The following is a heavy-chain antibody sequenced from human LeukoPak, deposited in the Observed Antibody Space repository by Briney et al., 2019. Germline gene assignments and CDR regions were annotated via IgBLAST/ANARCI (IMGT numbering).Heavy chain of an antibody. CDR3: ARNQPTYSSSWFYIDY. V-gene: IGHV3-48*04. CDR1: GFTFSSYG. CDR2: ISSSGSTI. J-gene: IGHJ4*02. Sequence: GGSLRLSCAASGFTFSSYGMHWVRQAPGKGLEWVSYISSSGSTIYYADSVKGRFTISRDNAKNSLYLQMNSLRAEDTAVYYCARNQPTYSSSWFYIDYWGQGTLVTVSS. D-gene: IGHD6-13*01.